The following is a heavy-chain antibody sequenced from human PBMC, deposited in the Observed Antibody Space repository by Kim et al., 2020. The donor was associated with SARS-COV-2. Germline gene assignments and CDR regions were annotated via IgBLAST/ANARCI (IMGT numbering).Heavy chain of an antibody. CDR2: IYYSGST. CDR3: ARDWVRSSGLLGGYGMDV. J-gene: IGHJ6*02. Sequence: SETLSLTCTVSGGSVSSGSYHWSWIRQPPGKGLEWIGYIYYSGSTNYNPSLKSRVTISVDTSKNQFSLKVNSVTAADAAVYYCARDWVRSSGLLGGYGMDVWGQGTTVTVSS. V-gene: IGHV4-61*01. CDR1: GGSVSSGSYH. D-gene: IGHD3-22*01.